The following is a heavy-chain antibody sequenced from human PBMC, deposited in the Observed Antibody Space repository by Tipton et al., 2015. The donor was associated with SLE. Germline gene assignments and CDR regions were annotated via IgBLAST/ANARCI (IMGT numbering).Heavy chain of an antibody. CDR2: LRYDGSEE. CDR1: GFTFSYYA. Sequence: SLRLSCATSGFTFSYYAMHWVRQVQGKGLEWVASLRYDGSEEYSGATVKGRFTISRDDSRRTLYLQMSSLKAEDTAMYYCAKDQSGYGYYFDFWGQGTLVTVSS. V-gene: IGHV3-30*02. CDR3: AKDQSGYGYYFDF. D-gene: IGHD5-18*01. J-gene: IGHJ4*02.